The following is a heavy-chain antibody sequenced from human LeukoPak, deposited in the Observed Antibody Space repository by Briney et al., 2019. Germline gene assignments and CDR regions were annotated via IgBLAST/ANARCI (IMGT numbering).Heavy chain of an antibody. CDR3: ARSRDGYNFDY. Sequence: PGGSLRLSCAASGFTFSSYAMHWVRQAPGKGLEWVAVISYDGSNKYYADSVKGRFTISRDNSKNTLYLQMNSLRAEDTAVYYCARSRDGYNFDYWGQGTLVTVSS. D-gene: IGHD5-24*01. J-gene: IGHJ4*02. CDR1: GFTFSSYA. CDR2: ISYDGSNK. V-gene: IGHV3-30-3*01.